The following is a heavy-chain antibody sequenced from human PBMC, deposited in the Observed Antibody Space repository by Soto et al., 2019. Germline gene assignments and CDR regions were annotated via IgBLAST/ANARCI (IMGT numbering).Heavy chain of an antibody. CDR1: GFTFSSYG. J-gene: IGHJ6*03. V-gene: IGHV3-30*18. Sequence: GGSLRLSCAASGFTFSSYGIHWVRQAPGKGLEWVALISYDGSNKYYADSVKGRFTISRDNSKNTLYLQMNSLRAEDTAVYYCAKDEYCSGGSCYRHYYFYYYMDVWGKGTTVTVSS. D-gene: IGHD2-15*01. CDR2: ISYDGSNK. CDR3: AKDEYCSGGSCYRHYYFYYYMDV.